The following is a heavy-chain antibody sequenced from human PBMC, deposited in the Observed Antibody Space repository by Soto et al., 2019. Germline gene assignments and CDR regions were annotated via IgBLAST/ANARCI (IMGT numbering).Heavy chain of an antibody. D-gene: IGHD1-1*01. CDR3: VEGWNDF. Sequence: HLVESGGDLVKPGASLRLSCAASGFMFSSAWMSWVRQAPGKGLEWVGRIKSKRDGGTTDYAPPVKGRFVISRDDSKNTLYLQMNSLKTDDTAVYYCVEGWNDFWGQGTLVAVSS. CDR2: IKSKRDGGTT. V-gene: IGHV3-15*01. J-gene: IGHJ4*02. CDR1: GFMFSSAW.